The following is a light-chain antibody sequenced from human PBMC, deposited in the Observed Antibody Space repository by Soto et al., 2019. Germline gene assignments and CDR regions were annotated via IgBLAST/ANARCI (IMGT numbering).Light chain of an antibody. CDR3: SSYTTTSTLV. CDR2: DVS. Sequence: QSALTQPASASGSPGQSITFSCTGTSSDLGGYNYVSWYQQHPGKAPKLVIYDVSNRPSGVSNRFSGSKSGNTASLTISGLQADGEADYYCSSYTTTSTLVFGGGTKVTVL. CDR1: SSDLGGYNY. V-gene: IGLV2-14*01. J-gene: IGLJ2*01.